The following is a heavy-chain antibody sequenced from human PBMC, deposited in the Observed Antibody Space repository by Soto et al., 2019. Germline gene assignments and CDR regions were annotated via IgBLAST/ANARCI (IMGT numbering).Heavy chain of an antibody. D-gene: IGHD3-10*01. CDR2: INHSGST. Sequence: XETLSLTCAVYGGSFSGYYWSWIRKPPGKGLEWIGEINHSGSTNYNPSLKSRVTISVDTSKNQFSLKLSSVTAADTAVYYCARGRITMVMGEYYYGMNAWGQGTTVTVSS. CDR1: GGSFSGYY. J-gene: IGHJ6*02. CDR3: ARGRITMVMGEYYYGMNA. V-gene: IGHV4-34*01.